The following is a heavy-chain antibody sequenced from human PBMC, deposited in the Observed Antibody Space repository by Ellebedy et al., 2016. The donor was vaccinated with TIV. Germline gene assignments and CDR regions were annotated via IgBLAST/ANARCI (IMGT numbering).Heavy chain of an antibody. J-gene: IGHJ5*02. V-gene: IGHV4-59*08. CDR2: IYYSGST. D-gene: IGHD4-17*01. CDR3: ARHDYGDYSGWFDP. CDR1: GRSTSNYY. Sequence: SETLSLTCTVFGRSTSNYYGSWIRQPPGKGLEWIGYIYYSGSTNHNPSLKSRVTISVDTSKNQFSLKLTSVTAADTAVYYCARHDYGDYSGWFDPWGQGTLVTVSS.